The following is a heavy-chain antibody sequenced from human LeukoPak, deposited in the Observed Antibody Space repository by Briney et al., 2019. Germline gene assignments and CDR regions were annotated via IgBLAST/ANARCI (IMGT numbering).Heavy chain of an antibody. CDR1: GFTFSDYY. CDR3: ARDRGFGVVTPIDC. V-gene: IGHV3-11*01. CDR2: TSSSGSTV. J-gene: IGHJ4*02. D-gene: IGHD3-3*01. Sequence: PGGSLRLSCAASGFTFSDYYMSWIRQAPGKGLEWVSYTSSSGSTVYYADSVKGRFTMSRDNAKNSLFLEMNSLRAEDTAVYYCARDRGFGVVTPIDCWDQGTLVTVSS.